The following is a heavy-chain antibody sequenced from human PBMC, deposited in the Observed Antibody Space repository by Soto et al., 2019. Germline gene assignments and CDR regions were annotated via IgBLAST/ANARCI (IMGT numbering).Heavy chain of an antibody. D-gene: IGHD2-2*01. J-gene: IGHJ6*03. V-gene: IGHV4-59*01. Sequence: SETLSLTCTVSGGSISSYYWSWIRQPPGKGLEWIGYIYYSGSTNYNPSLKSRVTISVDTSKNQFSLKLSSVTAADTAVYYCARASDVVPAANQYYYYYYMDVWSKGTTVTVSS. CDR1: GGSISSYY. CDR2: IYYSGST. CDR3: ARASDVVPAANQYYYYYYMDV.